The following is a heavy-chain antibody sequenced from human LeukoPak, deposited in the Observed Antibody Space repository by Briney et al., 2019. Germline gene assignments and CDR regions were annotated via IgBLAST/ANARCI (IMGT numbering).Heavy chain of an antibody. D-gene: IGHD3-22*01. V-gene: IGHV4-30-4*01. CDR3: ARPYYYDSRIDP. J-gene: IGHJ5*02. Sequence: PSETLSLTCTVSGISISSGDYYWSWICQPPGKGLEWIGYTYYSGSTYYNPSLKSRVTISVDTSKNQFSLKLSSVTAADTAVYYCARPYYYDSRIDPWGQGTRVTVSS. CDR1: GISISSGDYY. CDR2: TYYSGST.